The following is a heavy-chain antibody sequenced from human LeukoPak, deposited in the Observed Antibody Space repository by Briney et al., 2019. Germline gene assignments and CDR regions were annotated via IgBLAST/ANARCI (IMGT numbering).Heavy chain of an antibody. CDR2: IRNKPHSYTT. J-gene: IGHJ4*02. D-gene: IGHD5-24*01. CDR3: AKGGDGYNY. CDR1: GFTFSNAW. V-gene: IGHV3-72*01. Sequence: PGGSLRLSCAASGFTFSNAWMSWVRQAPGKGLEWVGRIRNKPHSYTTEYAASVKGRFTISRDDSKNSLYLQMNSLKTEDTAVYYCAKGGDGYNYWGQGTLVTVSS.